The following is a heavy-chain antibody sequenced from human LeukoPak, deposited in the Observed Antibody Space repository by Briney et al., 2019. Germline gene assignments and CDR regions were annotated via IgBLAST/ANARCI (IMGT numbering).Heavy chain of an antibody. D-gene: IGHD6-19*01. CDR2: ISYDGSNK. Sequence: PGGSLRLSCAASGFTFSSYAMHWVRQAPGKGREWVAVISYDGSNKYYADSVKGRFTISRENSKNTLYLQMNSLRAEDTAVYYCARDRYSSGWFHAFDIWGQGTMVTVSS. J-gene: IGHJ3*02. CDR1: GFTFSSYA. V-gene: IGHV3-30-3*01. CDR3: ARDRYSSGWFHAFDI.